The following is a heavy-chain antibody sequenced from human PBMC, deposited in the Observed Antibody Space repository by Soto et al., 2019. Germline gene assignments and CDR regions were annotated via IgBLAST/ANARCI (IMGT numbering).Heavy chain of an antibody. CDR2: IIPIFGTA. J-gene: IGHJ5*02. Sequence: GASVKVSCKASGGTFSSYAISWVRQAPGQGLEWMGGIIPIFGTANYAQKFQGRVTITADESTSTAYMELSSLRSEDTAVYYCARGPPGHSTVTHWFDPWGQGTLVTVSS. D-gene: IGHD4-4*01. V-gene: IGHV1-69*13. CDR3: ARGPPGHSTVTHWFDP. CDR1: GGTFSSYA.